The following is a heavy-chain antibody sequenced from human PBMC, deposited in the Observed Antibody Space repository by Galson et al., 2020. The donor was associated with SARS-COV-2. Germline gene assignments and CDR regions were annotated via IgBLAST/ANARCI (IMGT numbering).Heavy chain of an antibody. V-gene: IGHV3-21*01. CDR1: GFTFSSYS. Sequence: TGGSLRLSCAASGFTFSSYSMNWVRQAPGKGLEWVSSISSSSSYIYYADSVKGRFTISRDNAKNSLYLQMNSLRAEDTAVYYCARDPIVVVPAAILYYYYGMDVWGQGTTVTVSS. CDR3: ARDPIVVVPAAILYYYYGMDV. J-gene: IGHJ6*02. CDR2: ISSSSSYI. D-gene: IGHD2-2*01.